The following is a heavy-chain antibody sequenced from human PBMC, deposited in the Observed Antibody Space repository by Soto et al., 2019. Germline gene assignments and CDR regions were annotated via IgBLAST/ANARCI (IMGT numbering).Heavy chain of an antibody. CDR1: GGSFSCYY. CDR2: INHSGST. D-gene: IGHD4-17*01. Sequence: PSETLSLTCAVYGGSFSCYYWSWIRQPPGKGLEWIGEINHSGSTNYNPSLKSRVTISVDTSKNQFSLKLSSVTAADTAVYYCARDTVTTFLGFDYWGQGTLVTVSS. J-gene: IGHJ4*02. CDR3: ARDTVTTFLGFDY. V-gene: IGHV4-34*01.